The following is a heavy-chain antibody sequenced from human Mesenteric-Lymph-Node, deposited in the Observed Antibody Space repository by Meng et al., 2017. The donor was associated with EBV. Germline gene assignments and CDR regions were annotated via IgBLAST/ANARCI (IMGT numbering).Heavy chain of an antibody. CDR1: CASISGPNW. CDR3: AEVLNGYYYFDY. J-gene: IGHJ4*02. CDR2: VYHSGST. V-gene: IGHV4-4*02. Sequence: HVQMQRSGPGLSKPSGTLCLTFSVSCASISGPNWWSWVRKPPGKGLEWIGEVYHSGSTNYNPSLKRRVSMSVDTSKNHFSLKLTSVTAADTAMYYCAEVLNGYYYFDYWGQGTLVTVSS. D-gene: IGHD3-22*01.